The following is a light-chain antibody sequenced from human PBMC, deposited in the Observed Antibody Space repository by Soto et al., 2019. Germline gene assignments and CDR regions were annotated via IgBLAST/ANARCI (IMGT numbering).Light chain of an antibody. J-gene: IGKJ4*01. Sequence: DIQMTQSPSSLSASVGDRVTITCRASQSISSYLNWYQQRPGKAPNNLIYAASRLQSGVPSRFSGSGSGTDFTLTISNLRPEDVATYYCQQSYGSPLTFGGGTKVEIK. CDR3: QQSYGSPLT. CDR2: AAS. V-gene: IGKV1-39*01. CDR1: QSISSY.